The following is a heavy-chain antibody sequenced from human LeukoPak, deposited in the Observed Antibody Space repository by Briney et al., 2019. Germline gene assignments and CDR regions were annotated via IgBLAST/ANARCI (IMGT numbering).Heavy chain of an antibody. CDR2: INPSGGST. CDR1: GYTFTSYY. CDR3: ARAPNIAVAGTYEDYYYYGMDV. J-gene: IGHJ6*02. Sequence: ASVKVSCKASGYTFTSYYMHWVRQAPGQGLEWMGIINPSGGSTSYAQKFQGRVTMTRDTSTSTAYMELSSLRSEDTAVYYCARAPNIAVAGTYEDYYYYGMDVWGQGTTVTVSS. D-gene: IGHD6-19*01. V-gene: IGHV1-46*01.